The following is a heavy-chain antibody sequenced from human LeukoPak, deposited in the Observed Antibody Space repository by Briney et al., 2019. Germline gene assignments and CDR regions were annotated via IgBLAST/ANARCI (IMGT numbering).Heavy chain of an antibody. CDR3: ARARIAARPYYFDY. J-gene: IGHJ4*02. CDR2: ISYDGSNK. D-gene: IGHD6-6*01. CDR1: GFTFSSYA. Sequence: GGSLRLSCAASGFTFSSYAMHWVRQAPGKGLEWVAVISYDGSNKYYADSVKGRFTISRDNSKNTLYLQMNSLRAEDTAVYYCARARIAARPYYFDYWGQGTLVTVSP. V-gene: IGHV3-30-3*01.